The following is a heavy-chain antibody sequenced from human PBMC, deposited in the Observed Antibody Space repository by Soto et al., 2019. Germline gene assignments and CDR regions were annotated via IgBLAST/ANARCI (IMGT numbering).Heavy chain of an antibody. J-gene: IGHJ6*02. CDR2: ISSFGATT. CDR1: GFTFSSYA. V-gene: IGHV3-64*01. CDR3: AIVLRPDSSVHTAYYYGMDV. D-gene: IGHD3-22*01. Sequence: EVQLVESGGGLVQPGGSLRLSCAASGFTFSSYAMHWVRQAPGKGLEYVSAISSFGATTYYANSVKGRFTISRDNSKNTMYLQMGSLRAEDMAVYYCAIVLRPDSSVHTAYYYGMDVWGQGTTVTVSS.